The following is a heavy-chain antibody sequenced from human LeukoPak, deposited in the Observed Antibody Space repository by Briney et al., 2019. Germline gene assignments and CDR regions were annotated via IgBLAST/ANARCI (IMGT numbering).Heavy chain of an antibody. CDR2: INHSGST. V-gene: IGHV4-61*01. CDR1: GGSVSTGSYY. J-gene: IGHJ4*02. Sequence: PSETLSLTCTVSGGSVSTGSYYWIWIRQPPGKGLEWIGEINHSGSTNYNPSLKSRVTISLDTSKNQFSLKLSSVTAADTAVYYCARGSRPGYWGQGTLVTVSS. CDR3: ARGSRPGY.